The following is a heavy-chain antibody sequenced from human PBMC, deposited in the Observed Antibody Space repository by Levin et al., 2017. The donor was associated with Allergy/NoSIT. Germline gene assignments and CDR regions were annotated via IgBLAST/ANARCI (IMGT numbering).Heavy chain of an antibody. CDR2: ITARKSAT. D-gene: IGHD2-2*01. CDR1: GFNFTSYS. Sequence: SCAASGFNFTSYSMTWVRQAPGKGLEYLSYITARKSATFYAPSVEGRFTISRDNAKSSLFLQMNSLRAEDTAVYFCARVLPFFHPHASDLWGEGTMVTVSS. CDR3: ARVLPFFHPHASDL. J-gene: IGHJ3*01. V-gene: IGHV3-48*01.